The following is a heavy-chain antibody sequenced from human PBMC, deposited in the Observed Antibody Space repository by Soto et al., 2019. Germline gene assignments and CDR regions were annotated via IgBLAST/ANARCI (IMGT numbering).Heavy chain of an antibody. CDR3: ATGRSEVVPGAMDT. CDR1: GGSFSIYY. CDR2: VYPSGST. J-gene: IGHJ5*02. D-gene: IGHD2-2*01. Sequence: PSEPLSLTCTVSGGSFSIYYCNWVRRSAGRGLEWIGRVYPSGSTTYNPSLKSRLTMSVDTSKNQFSLRLTSVTAADTAVYYCATGRSEVVPGAMDTWGRGTLVTVSS. V-gene: IGHV4-4*07.